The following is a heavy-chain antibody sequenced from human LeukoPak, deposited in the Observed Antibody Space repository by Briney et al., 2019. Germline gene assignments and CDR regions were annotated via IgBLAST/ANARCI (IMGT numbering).Heavy chain of an antibody. Sequence: GGSLRLSCAASGFTFSGYWKSWVRQAPGKGLEWVANIKEDGSEKYYVDSVKGRFTISRDNAKNSLYLQMNSLRAEDTAVYYCARYDTGRTFWGQGTLVTVSA. V-gene: IGHV3-7*04. J-gene: IGHJ4*02. CDR2: IKEDGSEK. D-gene: IGHD3-10*01. CDR3: ARYDTGRTF. CDR1: GFTFSGYW.